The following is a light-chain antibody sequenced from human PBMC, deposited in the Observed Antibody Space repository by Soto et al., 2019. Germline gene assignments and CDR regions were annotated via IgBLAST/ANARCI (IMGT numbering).Light chain of an antibody. CDR3: QQFET. Sequence: DVQMTQSPSTLAASVGDRVTITCRASENIKNWLAWYQQTPGKAPKVLISDASRLETGVPSRFSGSGYGTDFTLTITSLQTDDFAVYYCQQFETFGPGTKVDIK. V-gene: IGKV1-5*01. CDR2: DAS. CDR1: ENIKNW. J-gene: IGKJ1*01.